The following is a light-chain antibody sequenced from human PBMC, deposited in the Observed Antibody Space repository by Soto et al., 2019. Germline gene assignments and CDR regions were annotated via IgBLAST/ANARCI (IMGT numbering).Light chain of an antibody. CDR2: GAS. CDR1: QRISSN. V-gene: IGKV3-15*01. Sequence: EIVMTQSPATLSLSPGERATLSCRASQRISSNLAWFQQKPGQAPRLLIYGASTRATGIPARFSGSGSGTEFTLTINSLQAEDCAVYYCQQYYNWPRTFGQGTRLEIK. J-gene: IGKJ5*01. CDR3: QQYYNWPRT.